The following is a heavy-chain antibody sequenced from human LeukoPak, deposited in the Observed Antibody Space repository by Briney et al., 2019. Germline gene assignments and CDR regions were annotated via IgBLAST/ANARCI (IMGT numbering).Heavy chain of an antibody. Sequence: PGGSLRLSCAGSSFRFSNYAMTWVRQAPGTGLEWVSGISGSGGSTYYADSVKGRFTISRDNSKNTLYLKMNSLRAEDTAVYYCAKDLYGGNSLGAFDIWGQGTVVTVSS. CDR3: AKDLYGGNSLGAFDI. CDR1: SFRFSNYA. J-gene: IGHJ3*02. V-gene: IGHV3-23*01. CDR2: ISGSGGST. D-gene: IGHD4-23*01.